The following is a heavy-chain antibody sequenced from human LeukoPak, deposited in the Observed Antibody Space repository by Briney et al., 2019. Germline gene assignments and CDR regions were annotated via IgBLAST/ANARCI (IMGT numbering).Heavy chain of an antibody. J-gene: IGHJ4*02. CDR1: GFTFSNYG. Sequence: GGSLRLSCAASGFTFSNYGMHWVRQAPGKGLEWVAAISFDGNNKYHADAVKGRFTVSRDNSKTTLYLEMNSLRAEDTAVYYCARGATYYSGSASYYHAFWGQGALVTVSS. CDR3: ARGATYYSGSASYYHAF. CDR2: ISFDGNNK. V-gene: IGHV3-30*03. D-gene: IGHD3-10*01.